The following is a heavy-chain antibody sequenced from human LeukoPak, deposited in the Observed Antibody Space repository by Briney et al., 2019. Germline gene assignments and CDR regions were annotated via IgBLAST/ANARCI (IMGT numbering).Heavy chain of an antibody. D-gene: IGHD1-26*01. CDR2: ISGSGGST. V-gene: IGHV3-23*01. CDR1: GFTFSSYA. CDR3: AKDLSGSLVGATIDY. Sequence: PGGSLRLSCAASGFTFSSYAMSWVRQALGKGLEWVSAISGSGGSTYYADSVKGRFTISRDNSKNTLYLQMNSLRAEDTAVYYCAKDLSGSLVGATIDYWGQGTLVTVSS. J-gene: IGHJ4*02.